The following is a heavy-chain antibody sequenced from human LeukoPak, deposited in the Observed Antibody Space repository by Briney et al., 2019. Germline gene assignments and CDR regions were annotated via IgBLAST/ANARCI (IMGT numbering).Heavy chain of an antibody. D-gene: IGHD3-10*01. CDR3: ATVGYYYGSGSYFGY. CDR1: GGSISTSY. J-gene: IGHJ4*02. V-gene: IGHV4-59*08. Sequence: PETLSLTCTVSGGSISTSYWSWIRQPPGKGLEWIGYIYYTGSTNYNPSLKSRVTISVDTSKNQFSLKLNSVTASDTAVYYCATVGYYYGSGSYFGYWGQGTLVTVSS. CDR2: IYYTGST.